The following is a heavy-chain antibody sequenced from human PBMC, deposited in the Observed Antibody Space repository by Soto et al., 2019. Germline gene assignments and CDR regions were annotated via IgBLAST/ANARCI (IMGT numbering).Heavy chain of an antibody. V-gene: IGHV1-18*01. Sequence: ASVKVSCTASGYTFTSHGISWVRQVLGQGLEWMGWISAHNGNTNYAQKLQGRVTMTTDTSTSTAYVELRSLRSDDKAVYYCARGASPWGRNACDIGGQGTMVTVSS. J-gene: IGHJ3*02. D-gene: IGHD7-27*01. CDR2: ISAHNGNT. CDR3: ARGASPWGRNACDI. CDR1: GYTFTSHG.